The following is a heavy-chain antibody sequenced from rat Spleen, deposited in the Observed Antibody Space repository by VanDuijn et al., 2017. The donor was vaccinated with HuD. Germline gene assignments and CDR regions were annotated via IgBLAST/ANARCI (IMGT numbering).Heavy chain of an antibody. V-gene: IGHV5-29*01. J-gene: IGHJ2*01. CDR1: GFTFSNYG. CDR3: ARQWDY. CDR2: ISYDGSST. Sequence: EVQLVESGGGLVPPGRSLELSCAASGFTFSNYGMAWVRQAPTKGLEWVATISYDGSSTYYGDSVKGRFTISRDNAKTTLYLQMDSLRSEDTATYYCARQWDYWGQGVMVTVSS.